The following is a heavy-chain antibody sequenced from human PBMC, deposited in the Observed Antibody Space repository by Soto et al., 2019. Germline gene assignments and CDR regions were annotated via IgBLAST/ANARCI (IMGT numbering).Heavy chain of an antibody. CDR2: MNPNNGNT. Sequence: GASVKVFCKASGYTFTSYDISWVRQATGQGLEWMGWMNPNNGNTDYAPKFQGRVTMTMNTSIGTAYMELSSLRSEDTAVYYCARSPRNYYALGSYSYFRHWGQGTLVTVSS. J-gene: IGHJ1*01. CDR3: ARSPRNYYALGSYSYFRH. D-gene: IGHD3-10*01. V-gene: IGHV1-8*01. CDR1: GYTFTSYD.